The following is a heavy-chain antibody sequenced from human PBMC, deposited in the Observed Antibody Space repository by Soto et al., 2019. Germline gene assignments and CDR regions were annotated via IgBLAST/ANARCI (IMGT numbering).Heavy chain of an antibody. J-gene: IGHJ4*02. CDR1: VYTFTGYG. V-gene: IGHV1-18*04. D-gene: IGHD3-3*01. CDR3: ARLEGRFLEWLLHV. CDR2: ISAYNGNT. Sequence: AXSVKVSWTATVYTFTGYGGGLVRQATGQGLEWMGWISAYNGNTNYAQKLQGRVTMTTDTSTSTDYMELRSLRSDDTAVYYCARLEGRFLEWLLHVWGQGTLVTVSS.